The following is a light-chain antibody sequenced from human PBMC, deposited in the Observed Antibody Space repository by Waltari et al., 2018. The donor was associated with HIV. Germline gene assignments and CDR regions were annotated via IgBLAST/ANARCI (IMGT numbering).Light chain of an antibody. Sequence: QSALTQPASVSGSPGQSITISCTGTSSSVGGYNYVSWYQQHPGKAPTLVIYDVSERPSGVSNRFSGSKSGNTASLTISGLQAEDEADYNCCSYAGSSTLLFGGGTKVTVL. CDR1: SSSVGGYNY. CDR2: DVS. V-gene: IGLV2-23*01. CDR3: CSYAGSSTLL. J-gene: IGLJ2*01.